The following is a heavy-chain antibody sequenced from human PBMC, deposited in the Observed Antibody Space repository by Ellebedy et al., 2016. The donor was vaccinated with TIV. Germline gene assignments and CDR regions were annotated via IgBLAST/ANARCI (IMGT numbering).Heavy chain of an antibody. CDR3: ARSGSYYGRFDY. CDR2: INWNGGST. J-gene: IGHJ4*02. Sequence: GGSLRLXCAASGFTFDDYGMSWVRQAPGKGLEWVSDINWNGGSTGYADSVKGRFTISRDNAKNSLYLQMNSLRVEDTALYYCARSGSYYGRFDYWGQGTLVTVSS. V-gene: IGHV3-20*04. D-gene: IGHD1-26*01. CDR1: GFTFDDYG.